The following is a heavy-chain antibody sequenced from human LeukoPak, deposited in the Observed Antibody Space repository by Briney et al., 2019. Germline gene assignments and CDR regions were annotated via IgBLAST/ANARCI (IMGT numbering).Heavy chain of an antibody. J-gene: IGHJ6*03. CDR2: INHSGST. CDR1: GGSFSGYY. V-gene: IGHV4-34*01. Sequence: TSETLSLTCAVYGGSFSGYYWSWIRQPPGKGLGWIGEINHSGSTNYNPSLKSRVTISVDTSKNQFSLKLSSVTAADTAVYYCARDIVVVPAAYSLSYYYYYMDVWGKGTTVTVSS. CDR3: ARDIVVVPAAYSLSYYYYYMDV. D-gene: IGHD2-2*01.